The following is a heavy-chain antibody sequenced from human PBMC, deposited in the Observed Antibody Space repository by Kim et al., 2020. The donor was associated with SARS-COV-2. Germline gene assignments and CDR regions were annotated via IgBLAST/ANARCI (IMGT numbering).Heavy chain of an antibody. CDR1: GYTFTSYG. J-gene: IGHJ4*02. CDR3: ARTYSSSWYGTSEIDY. V-gene: IGHV1-18*01. CDR2: ISAYNGNT. Sequence: ASVKVSCKASGYTFTSYGISWVRQAPGQGLEWMGWISAYNGNTNYAQKLQGRVTMTTDTSTSTAYMELRSLRSDDTAVYYCARTYSSSWYGTSEIDYWGQGTLVTVSS. D-gene: IGHD6-13*01.